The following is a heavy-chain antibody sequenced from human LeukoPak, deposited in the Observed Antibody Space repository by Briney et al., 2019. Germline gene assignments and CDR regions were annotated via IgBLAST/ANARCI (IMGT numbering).Heavy chain of an antibody. CDR3: ARAPSLVAFDI. J-gene: IGHJ3*02. Sequence: SETLSLTCTVSGGSISSSSYYWGWIRQPPGKGLEWIGSIYYSGSTNYNPSLKSRVTISVDTSKNQFSLKLSSVTAADTAVYYCARAPSLVAFDIWGQGTMVTVSS. V-gene: IGHV4-39*07. CDR2: IYYSGST. CDR1: GGSISSSSYY.